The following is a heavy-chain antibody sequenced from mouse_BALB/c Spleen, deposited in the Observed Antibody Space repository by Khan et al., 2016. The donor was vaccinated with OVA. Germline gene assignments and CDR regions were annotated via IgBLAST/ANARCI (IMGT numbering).Heavy chain of an antibody. J-gene: IGHJ3*01. CDR2: IFPGSVSI. CDR1: GYTFSSYW. D-gene: IGHD2-2*01. Sequence: VKLLESGGDLMKPGASVKISCKATGYTFSSYWIEWVKQRPGHGLEWIGQIFPGSVSITYNEKFKGKATFTADTSSNTAYMQLSSLTSEDSAVYYCARGGYGGFAFWGQGTLVTVSA. V-gene: IGHV1-9*01. CDR3: ARGGYGGFAF.